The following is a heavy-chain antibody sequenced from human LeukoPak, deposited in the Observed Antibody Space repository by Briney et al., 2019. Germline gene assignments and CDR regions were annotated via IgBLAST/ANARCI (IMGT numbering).Heavy chain of an antibody. V-gene: IGHV4-59*01. CDR3: ARGYSSSWSTY. CDR2: IYYSGST. CDR1: GGSIRSYY. J-gene: IGHJ4*02. D-gene: IGHD6-13*01. Sequence: SETLSLTCTVSGGSIRSYYWSWIRQPPGKGLEWIGSIYYSGSTYYNPSLKSRVTISVDTSKNQFSLKLSSVTAADTAVYYCARGYSSSWSTYWGQGTLVTVSS.